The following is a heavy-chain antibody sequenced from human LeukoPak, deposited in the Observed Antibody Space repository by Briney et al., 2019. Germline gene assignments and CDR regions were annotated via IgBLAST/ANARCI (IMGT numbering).Heavy chain of an antibody. V-gene: IGHV4-34*01. J-gene: IGHJ5*02. D-gene: IGHD3-22*01. CDR2: INHSGST. CDR1: GGSFSGYY. Sequence: PSETLSLTCAVYGGSFSGYYWSWIRQPPGKGLEWIGEINHSGSTNYNPSLKSRVTISVDTSKNQFSLKLSSVTAADTAVYFCARLSSSGYYLFDPWGQGTLVTVSS. CDR3: ARLSSSGYYLFDP.